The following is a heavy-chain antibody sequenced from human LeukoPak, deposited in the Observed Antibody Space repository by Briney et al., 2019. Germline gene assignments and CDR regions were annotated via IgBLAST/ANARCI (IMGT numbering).Heavy chain of an antibody. D-gene: IGHD3-16*01. J-gene: IGHJ4*02. CDR3: AREGGTTSSYFDY. CDR1: GGSISSYY. CDR2: IYYSGST. Sequence: SETLSLTCTVSGGSISSYYWSWLRQPPGKGVEGVGYIYYSGSTNYNPSLKSRVTISVDPSKNQFSLKLSSVTAADTAVYYCAREGGTTSSYFDYWGQGTLVTVSS. V-gene: IGHV4-59*01.